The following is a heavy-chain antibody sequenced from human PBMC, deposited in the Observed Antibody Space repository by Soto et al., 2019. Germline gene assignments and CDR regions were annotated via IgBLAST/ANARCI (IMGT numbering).Heavy chain of an antibody. CDR1: GFTFSDYY. CDR2: ISSSSRYT. Sequence: GGSLRLSCAASGFTFSDYYMSWIRQAPGKGLEWASYISSSSRYTSYADSVQGRFTISRDNAKKSLYLQMNSLRAEDTAIYYCAREGIALAEPSDSWGERTLVPV. D-gene: IGHD6-19*01. CDR3: AREGIALAEPSDS. V-gene: IGHV3-11*06. J-gene: IGHJ4*02.